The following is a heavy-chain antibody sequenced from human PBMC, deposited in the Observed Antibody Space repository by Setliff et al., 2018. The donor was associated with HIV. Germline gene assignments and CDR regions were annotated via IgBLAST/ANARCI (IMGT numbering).Heavy chain of an antibody. CDR2: IKTKTDGETT. D-gene: IGHD2-21*02. J-gene: IGHJ5*01. CDR1: GFTFSNAY. Sequence: GGSLRLSCAASGFTFSNAYMTWVRQAPGKGLEWVGQIKTKTDGETTDYAAPVEGRFTISRDDSKNTVFLQMNSLKTEDTAMYYCTPIHNYTDHCPDSWGQGTLVTVSS. V-gene: IGHV3-15*01. CDR3: TPIHNYTDHCPDS.